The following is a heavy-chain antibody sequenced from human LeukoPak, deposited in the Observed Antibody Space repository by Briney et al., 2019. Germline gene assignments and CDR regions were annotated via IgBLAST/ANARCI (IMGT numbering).Heavy chain of an antibody. D-gene: IGHD1-26*01. CDR2: ISAYNGDT. Sequence: ASVKVSCKASGYTFTSYGISWVRQAPGQGLECMGWISAYNGDTNYAQKFQGRVTMTTDTSTSTAYMELRSLRPDDTAVYYCARADHSGRYHRDWGQGTLVTVSS. J-gene: IGHJ4*02. CDR3: ARADHSGRYHRD. V-gene: IGHV1-18*01. CDR1: GYTFTSYG.